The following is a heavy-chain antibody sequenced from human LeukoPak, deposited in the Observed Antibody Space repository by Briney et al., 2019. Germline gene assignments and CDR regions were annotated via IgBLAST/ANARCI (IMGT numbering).Heavy chain of an antibody. CDR2: ISSSSSYI. J-gene: IGHJ4*02. D-gene: IGHD6-13*01. Sequence: GGSLRLSCAASGFTFSSYSMNWVRQAPGKGLEWVSSISSSSSYIYYADSVKGRFTISRDNAKNSLYLQMNSLRAEDTAVYYCARDVVAAAGILDYWGQGTLVTVFS. CDR1: GFTFSSYS. CDR3: ARDVVAAAGILDY. V-gene: IGHV3-21*01.